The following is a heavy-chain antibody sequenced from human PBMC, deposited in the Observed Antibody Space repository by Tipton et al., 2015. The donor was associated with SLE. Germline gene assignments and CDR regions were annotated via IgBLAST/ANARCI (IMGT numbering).Heavy chain of an antibody. CDR1: GGSISSGDHY. D-gene: IGHD6-13*01. Sequence: TLSLTCTVSGGSISSGDHYWSWIRQPPGKGLEWIGYIYHSASTNYNPSLKSRVTIPVDTSKNQFSLKLTSVTAADTAVYYCATVTSSSWFRAFDYWGQGTLVTVSS. V-gene: IGHV4-61*08. J-gene: IGHJ4*02. CDR3: ATVTSSSWFRAFDY. CDR2: IYHSAST.